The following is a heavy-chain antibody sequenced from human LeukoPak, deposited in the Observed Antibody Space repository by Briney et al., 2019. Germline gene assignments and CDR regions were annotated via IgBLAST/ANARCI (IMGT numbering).Heavy chain of an antibody. Sequence: LGGSLRLSCAASGFTFSNYGLHWVRQAPGKGLEWVAIISYDGSNKYFADSVKGRFTISRDNSKNTLCLQMNSLRAEDTAVYYCAKDGAVSGYFDNWGQGTLVTVSS. D-gene: IGHD6-19*01. V-gene: IGHV3-30*18. J-gene: IGHJ4*02. CDR3: AKDGAVSGYFDN. CDR1: GFTFSNYG. CDR2: ISYDGSNK.